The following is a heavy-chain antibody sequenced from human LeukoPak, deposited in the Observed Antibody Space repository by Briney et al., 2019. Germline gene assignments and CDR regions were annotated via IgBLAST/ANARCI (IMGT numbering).Heavy chain of an antibody. CDR1: GFTFSSYW. J-gene: IGHJ5*01. Sequence: GGSLRLSCAASGFTFSSYWMHWVRQAPGKGLVWVSRINSDGSSTSYADSVKGRFTISRDNAKNSLYLQMNSLRAEDTAVYYCARSPSSSGNLWFDSWGQGTLVTVSS. CDR3: ARSPSSSGNLWFDS. CDR2: INSDGSST. D-gene: IGHD3-10*01. V-gene: IGHV3-74*01.